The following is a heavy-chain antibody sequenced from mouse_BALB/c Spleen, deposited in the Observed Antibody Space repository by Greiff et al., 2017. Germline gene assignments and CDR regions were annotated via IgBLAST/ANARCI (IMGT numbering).Heavy chain of an antibody. CDR2: ISSGGGST. D-gene: IGHD1-1*01. Sequence: EVKLVETGGGLVKPGGSLKLSCAASGFAFSSYDMSWVRQTPEKRLEWVAYISSGGGSTYYPDTVKGRFTISRDNAKNTLYLQMSSLKSEDTAMYYCAKLLRKIYYFDYWGQGTTLTVSS. V-gene: IGHV5-12-1*01. CDR1: GFAFSSYD. J-gene: IGHJ2*01. CDR3: AKLLRKIYYFDY.